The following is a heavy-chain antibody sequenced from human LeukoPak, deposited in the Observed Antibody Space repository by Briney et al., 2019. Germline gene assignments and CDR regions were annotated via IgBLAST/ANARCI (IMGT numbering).Heavy chain of an antibody. CDR2: ISSSGSTI. CDR3: ARGPFYDSSGYPYYYYGMDV. D-gene: IGHD3-22*01. J-gene: IGHJ6*02. CDR1: GFTFSSYE. V-gene: IGHV3-48*03. Sequence: GGSLRLSSAASGFTFSSYEMNWVRQAPGKGLEWVSYISSSGSTIYYADSVKGRFTISRDNAKNSLYLQMNSLRAEDTAVYYCARGPFYDSSGYPYYYYGMDVWGQGTTVTVSS.